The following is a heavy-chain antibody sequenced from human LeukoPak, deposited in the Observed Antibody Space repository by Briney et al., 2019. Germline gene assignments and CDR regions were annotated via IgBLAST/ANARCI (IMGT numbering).Heavy chain of an antibody. CDR2: TSYDESNK. V-gene: IGHV3-30*03. CDR1: GFTFSIYT. CDR3: ARGCGVDS. D-gene: IGHD3-10*01. Sequence: PGGSLRLSCAASGFTFSIYTMVWVRQPPGKGLEWVAVTSYDESNKHYADSVKGRFTISRDNSNSTLYLQMNSLRPEDTAVYYCARGCGVDSWGQGTLVTVSS. J-gene: IGHJ4*02.